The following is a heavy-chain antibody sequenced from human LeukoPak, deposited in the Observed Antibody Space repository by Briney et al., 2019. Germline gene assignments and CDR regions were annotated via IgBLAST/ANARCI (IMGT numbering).Heavy chain of an antibody. D-gene: IGHD1-26*01. CDR1: GFTFSSYA. V-gene: IGHV3-23*01. Sequence: GGSLRLSCAASGFTFSSYAMSWVRQAPGKGLEWVSGISDSGGRTYDADSVKGRFTISRDNSKNTLYLQMNTLRAEDTAVYYCAKGAAGGYSMYESWGQGTLVTVSS. CDR3: AKGAAGGYSMYES. CDR2: ISDSGGRT. J-gene: IGHJ5*02.